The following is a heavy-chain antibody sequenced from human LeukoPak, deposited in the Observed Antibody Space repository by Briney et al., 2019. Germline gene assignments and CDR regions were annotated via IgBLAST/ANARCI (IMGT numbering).Heavy chain of an antibody. CDR3: ARRGVKDSLDS. J-gene: IGHJ4*02. Sequence: GEALQSSCKGAGYGFTTYWIGWGGRVPGKGLEWRGIIFPGDSDTRYSPSFQGEVTISANKSPSTAYLQWSSLKASDTAMYYCARRGVKDSLDSWGQGTLVTVSS. D-gene: IGHD3-10*01. CDR2: IFPGDSDT. V-gene: IGHV5-51*01. CDR1: GYGFTTYW.